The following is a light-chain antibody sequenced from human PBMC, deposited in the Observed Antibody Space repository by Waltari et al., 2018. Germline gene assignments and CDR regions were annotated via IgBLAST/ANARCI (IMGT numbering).Light chain of an antibody. V-gene: IGLV2-8*01. CDR3: SSYAGSFPYV. Sequence: QSALTQPPSASGSPGQSVPISCTGTGSDVGGYNYVSWYQQHPGKAPKPMIYEVSKRPSGVPDRFSGSKSGNTASLTVSGLQSEDEADYYCSSYAGSFPYVFGTGTKVTVL. CDR1: GSDVGGYNY. CDR2: EVS. J-gene: IGLJ1*01.